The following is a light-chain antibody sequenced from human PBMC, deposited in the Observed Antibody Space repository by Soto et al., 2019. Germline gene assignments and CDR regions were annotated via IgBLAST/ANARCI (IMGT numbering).Light chain of an antibody. CDR1: SSDFVSNS. Sequence: QSVLTQSPSASGTPGQRVTISCSASSSDFVSNSVSWYQHVPGTAPKLLISRNHQRPSGVSDRFSGSKSGTSASLAINGLRSDDEADYYCAAWDDNLNAYVFGSGTKVTVL. CDR3: AAWDDNLNAYV. CDR2: RNH. J-gene: IGLJ1*01. V-gene: IGLV1-47*01.